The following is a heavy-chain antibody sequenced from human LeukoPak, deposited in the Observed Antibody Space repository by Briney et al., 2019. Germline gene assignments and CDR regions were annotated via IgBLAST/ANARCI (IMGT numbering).Heavy chain of an antibody. CDR2: LYYSGST. V-gene: IGHV4-39*01. CDR1: GGSITNRFYY. D-gene: IGHD1-1*01. J-gene: IGHJ3*02. Sequence: SETLSLTCSVSGGSITNRFYYWGWIRQSPGKGLEWIGSLYYSGSTYYNPSLKSRVTISVDTSKNQFSLKLSSVTAADTAVYYCARHDRVPGAFDIWGQGTMVTVSS. CDR3: ARHDRVPGAFDI.